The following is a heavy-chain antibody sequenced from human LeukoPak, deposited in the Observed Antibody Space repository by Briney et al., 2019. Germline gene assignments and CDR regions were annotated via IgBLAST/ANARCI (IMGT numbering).Heavy chain of an antibody. V-gene: IGHV3-9*03. CDR1: GFTFDDYT. D-gene: IGHD7-27*01. CDR2: ITSDSGTV. J-gene: IGHJ3*02. CDR3: TKGNWGNAFDI. Sequence: GGSLRLSCAASGFTFDDYTMHWVRQAPGRGLEWVSGITSDSGTVDYADSVRGRFTISRDNVKNSLYLQMNSLRAEDMALYYCTKGNWGNAFDIWGQGTMVTVS.